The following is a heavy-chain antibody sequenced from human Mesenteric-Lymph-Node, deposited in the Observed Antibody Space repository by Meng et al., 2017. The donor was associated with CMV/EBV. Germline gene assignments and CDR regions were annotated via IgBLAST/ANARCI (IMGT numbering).Heavy chain of an antibody. CDR2: IKQDGSEK. CDR3: ARAGDYYDAGAFFFDD. CDR1: GFTFSSYW. V-gene: IGHV3-7*03. D-gene: IGHD3-16*01. Sequence: GESLKISCAASGFTFSSYWMSWVRQAPGKGLEWVANIKQDGSEKYYVDSVKGRFTISRDNAKNSLYLQMDSLRVEDTAFYYCARAGDYYDAGAFFFDDWGQGTLVTVSS. J-gene: IGHJ4*02.